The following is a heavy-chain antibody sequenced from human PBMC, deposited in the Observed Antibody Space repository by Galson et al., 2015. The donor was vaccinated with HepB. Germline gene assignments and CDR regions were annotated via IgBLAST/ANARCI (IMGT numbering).Heavy chain of an antibody. CDR3: ARGAHSPIRYNWFDP. CDR2: FDPEEGET. J-gene: IGHJ5*02. D-gene: IGHD3-16*02. CDR1: GYILTELS. Sequence: SVKVSCKVSGYILTELSMHWVRQAPGKGLEWMGGFDPEEGETIYAQKFQGRVTMTEDRSTDTVYMELRSLRSEDTAVYYCARGAHSPIRYNWFDPWGQGTLVTVSS. V-gene: IGHV1-24*01.